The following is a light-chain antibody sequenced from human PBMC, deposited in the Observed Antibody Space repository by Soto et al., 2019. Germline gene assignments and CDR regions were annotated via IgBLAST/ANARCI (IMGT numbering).Light chain of an antibody. CDR1: QSVGNNY. J-gene: IGKJ4*01. CDR2: HAS. CDR3: HQYAYAPLT. V-gene: IGKV3-20*01. Sequence: EIVLTQSPGTLSLSPGERATLSCRASQSVGNNYLAWYQQKPGQPPRLLIYHASSRATGIPDRFSGSGSGADYTLTINRLEPEDFAVFFCHQYAYAPLTFGGGTKVDIK.